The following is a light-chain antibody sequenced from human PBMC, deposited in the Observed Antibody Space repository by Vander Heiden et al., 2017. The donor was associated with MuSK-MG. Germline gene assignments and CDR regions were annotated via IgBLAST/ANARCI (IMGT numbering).Light chain of an antibody. CDR2: EVS. Sequence: QSALTQPASVSGSPGQSITISCTGPSSDVGSYNLVSCYQQHPGTPPMLMIDEVSQRSSVVSNCSAASKAGNTALPTIWGLQAEDEAYYYRCSYAGSSTCVFGGGTKLTVL. V-gene: IGLV2-23*02. J-gene: IGLJ3*02. CDR3: CSYAGSSTCV. CDR1: SSDVGSYNL.